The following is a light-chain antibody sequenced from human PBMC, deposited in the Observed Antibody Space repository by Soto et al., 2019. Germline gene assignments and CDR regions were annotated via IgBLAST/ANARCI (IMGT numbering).Light chain of an antibody. CDR2: EVS. CDR3: SSYAGSNNFVV. V-gene: IGLV2-8*01. CDR1: SSDVGGYNY. Sequence: QSALTQPPSASGSPGQSVTISCTGTSSDVGGYNYVSWYQQHPGKAPKLMIYEVSKRPSGVPDRFSGYKSGNTASLTVSGIQAEDESDYYCSSYAGSNNFVVFGGGTKLTVL. J-gene: IGLJ2*01.